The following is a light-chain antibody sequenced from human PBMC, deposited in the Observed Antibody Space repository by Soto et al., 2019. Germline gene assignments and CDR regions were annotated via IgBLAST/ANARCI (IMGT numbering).Light chain of an antibody. CDR3: SSYTTSYFYV. Sequence: QSSLTPPASVSGSPGQSITISCTGSGRDIGAYDYVSWYQQHPGKAPKLLIYGVNNRPSGVSYRFSASKSAFTASLTISGLQAEDEAHYYCSSYTTSYFYVFGPGTKVTVL. CDR2: GVN. V-gene: IGLV2-14*01. CDR1: GRDIGAYDY. J-gene: IGLJ1*01.